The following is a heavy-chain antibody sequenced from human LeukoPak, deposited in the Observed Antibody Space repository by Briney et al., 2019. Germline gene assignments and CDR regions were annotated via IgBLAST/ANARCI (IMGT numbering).Heavy chain of an antibody. CDR2: IIPMFGTA. J-gene: IGHJ6*03. CDR1: GGTFSTYA. CDR3: ARDPCSTSCYRGGYYYYYMDV. D-gene: IGHD2-2*02. V-gene: IGHV1-69*13. Sequence: ASVKVSCKASGGTFSTYAISWVRQAPGQGLEWMGGIIPMFGTANYAQKFQGRVTITADESTNTAHMELSSLRSEDTAVYYCARDPCSTSCYRGGYYYYYMDVWSKGTTVTVSS.